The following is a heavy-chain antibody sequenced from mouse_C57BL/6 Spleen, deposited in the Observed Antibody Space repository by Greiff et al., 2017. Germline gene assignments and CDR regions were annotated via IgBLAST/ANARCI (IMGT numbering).Heavy chain of an antibody. V-gene: IGHV1-52*01. D-gene: IGHD1-1*01. CDR3: ARCYGSSGGYFDV. CDR1: GYTFTSYW. CDR2: IDPSDSET. J-gene: IGHJ1*03. Sequence: QVQLKQSGAELVRPGSSVKLSCKASGYTFTSYWMHWVKQRPIQGLEWIGNIDPSDSETHYNQKFKDKATLTVDKSSSTAYMQLSSLTSEDSAVDYCARCYGSSGGYFDVWGTGTTVTVSS.